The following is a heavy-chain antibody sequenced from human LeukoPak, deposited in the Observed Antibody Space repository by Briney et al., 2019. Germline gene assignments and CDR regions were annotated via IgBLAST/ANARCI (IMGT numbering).Heavy chain of an antibody. CDR2: IWYDGSNK. CDR1: GFTFSSYA. Sequence: GGSLRLSCAASGFTFSSYAMHWVRQAPGKGLEWVAVIWYDGSNKYYADSVKGRFTISRDNSKNTLYLQMNSLRAEDTAVYYCARQAALAAADTGGYFDYWGQGTLVTVSS. D-gene: IGHD6-13*01. J-gene: IGHJ4*02. V-gene: IGHV3-33*08. CDR3: ARQAALAAADTGGYFDY.